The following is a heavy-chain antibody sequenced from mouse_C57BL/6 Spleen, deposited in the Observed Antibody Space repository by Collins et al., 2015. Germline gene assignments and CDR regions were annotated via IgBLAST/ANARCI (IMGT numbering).Heavy chain of an antibody. D-gene: IGHD2-2*01. CDR3: SSPLISYAYDENYYAMDF. CDR1: GYTFTDYY. CDR2: IFPGSGNT. Sequence: QVQLKQSGAELVRPGASVKLSCKTSGYTFTDYYINWVKQRPGQGLEWIARIFPGSGNTYYNEKFKGKATLTAEKSSSTAYMQLSSLTSEDSAVYFCSSPLISYAYDENYYAMDFWGQGTSVTVSS. V-gene: IGHV1-76*01. J-gene: IGHJ4*01.